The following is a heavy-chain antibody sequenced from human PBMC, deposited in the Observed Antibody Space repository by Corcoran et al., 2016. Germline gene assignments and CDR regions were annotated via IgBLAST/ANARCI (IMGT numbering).Heavy chain of an antibody. CDR3: ARETSPEYQLPRSWFDP. D-gene: IGHD2-2*01. J-gene: IGHJ5*02. CDR1: GYSLTSYW. Sequence: EVQLVQSGAEVKKPGESLRISCKGSGYSLTSYWISLVRQMPGKGLEWMGRIDPSDSYTNYSPSFQGHVTIAADKSISTAYLQWSSLKASDTAMYYCARETSPEYQLPRSWFDPWGQGTLVTVSS. V-gene: IGHV5-10-1*03. CDR2: IDPSDSYT.